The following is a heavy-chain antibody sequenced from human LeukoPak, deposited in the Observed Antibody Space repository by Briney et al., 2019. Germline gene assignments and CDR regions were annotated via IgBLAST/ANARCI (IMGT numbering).Heavy chain of an antibody. CDR3: ARDAPETRYYYDSSGYYYPTYFDY. V-gene: IGHV1-69*05. J-gene: IGHJ4*02. CDR2: IIPIFGTA. CDR1: GGTFSSYA. D-gene: IGHD3-22*01. Sequence: ASVKVSCKASGGTFSSYAISWVRQAPGQGLEWMGGIIPIFGTANYAQKFQGRVTITTDESTSTAYMELSSLRSEDTVVYYCARDAPETRYYYDSSGYYYPTYFDYWGQGTLATVSS.